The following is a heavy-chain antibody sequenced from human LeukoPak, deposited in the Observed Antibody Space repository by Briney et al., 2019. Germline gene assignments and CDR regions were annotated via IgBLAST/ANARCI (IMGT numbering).Heavy chain of an antibody. Sequence: ASVKVSCKASGYTFTSYDINWVRQATGQGLEWMGWMNPNSGNTGYAQKFQGRVTMTRNTSISTAYMELSSLRSEDTAVYYCATLAGNYYYYYMDVWGKGTTVTVSS. V-gene: IGHV1-8*01. J-gene: IGHJ6*03. D-gene: IGHD6-19*01. CDR2: MNPNSGNT. CDR1: GYTFTSYD. CDR3: ATLAGNYYYYYMDV.